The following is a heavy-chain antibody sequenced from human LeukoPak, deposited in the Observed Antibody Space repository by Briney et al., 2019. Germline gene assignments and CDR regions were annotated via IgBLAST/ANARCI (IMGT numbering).Heavy chain of an antibody. CDR2: ISSSGSDI. Sequence: GGSLRLSCAASGFTFSNYEMHWVRQAPGKGLEWVSYISSSGSDIYYADSVKGRFTISRDNSKNTLYLQMNSLRAEDTAVYYCARDYGGVGHYGDHVGGQGTLVTVSS. CDR1: GFTFSNYE. D-gene: IGHD4-17*01. V-gene: IGHV3-48*03. CDR3: ARDYGGVGHYGDHV. J-gene: IGHJ4*02.